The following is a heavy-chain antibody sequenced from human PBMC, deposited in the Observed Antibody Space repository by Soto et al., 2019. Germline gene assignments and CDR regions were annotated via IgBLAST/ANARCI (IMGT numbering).Heavy chain of an antibody. CDR1: GYSFTSYW. V-gene: IGHV5-10-1*01. J-gene: IGHJ6*02. CDR3: ARSKRPAAYYYYGMDV. Sequence: PGESLKISCKGSGYSFTSYWISWVRQMPGKGLEWMGRIDPSDSYTNYSPSFQGHVTISADKSISTAYLQWSSLKASDTAMYYCARSKRPAAYYYYGMDVWGQGTTVTVSS. CDR2: IDPSDSYT. D-gene: IGHD6-13*01.